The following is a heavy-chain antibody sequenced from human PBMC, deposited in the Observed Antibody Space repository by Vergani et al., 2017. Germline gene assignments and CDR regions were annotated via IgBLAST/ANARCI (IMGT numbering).Heavy chain of an antibody. V-gene: IGHV1-2*02. J-gene: IGHJ6*03. Sequence: QVQLVQSGAEVKRPGASVQVFCKASQYTLTDYYIHWVRQAPGQGLEWMGWINPNNGGTNYAQKFKGRVFMTRDTTVSSVFMELGSMRSDDTAVYYCAKDGKRYYDFXRGYSNYYYYMDVWGKGTTVTVSS. CDR3: AKDGKRYYDFXRGYSNYYYYMDV. CDR2: INPNNGGT. D-gene: IGHD3-3*01. CDR1: QYTLTDYY.